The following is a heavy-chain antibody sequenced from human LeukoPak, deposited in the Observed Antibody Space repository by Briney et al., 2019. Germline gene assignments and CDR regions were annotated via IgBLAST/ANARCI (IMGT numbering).Heavy chain of an antibody. CDR3: ARDQLGMAEFDY. D-gene: IGHD1-1*01. J-gene: IGHJ4*02. Sequence: GASVKVSCKASGYTFTSYGISWVRQAPGQGREGMGWISAYNGNTNYAQKLQGRVTMTTDTSTSTAYMELRSLRSDDKAVYYCARDQLGMAEFDYWGQGTLVTVSS. V-gene: IGHV1-18*01. CDR1: GYTFTSYG. CDR2: ISAYNGNT.